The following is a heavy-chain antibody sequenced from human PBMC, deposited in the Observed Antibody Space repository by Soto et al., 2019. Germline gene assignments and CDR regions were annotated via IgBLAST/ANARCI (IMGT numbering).Heavy chain of an antibody. CDR3: ARDHLVTIFGVETDAFDI. Sequence: PGGSLRLSCAASGFTFSSYSMNWVRQAPGKGLEWVSSISSSSSYIYYADSVKGRFTISRDNAKNSLYLQMNSLRAEDTAVYYCARDHLVTIFGVETDAFDIWGQGTMVTVSS. CDR2: ISSSSSYI. V-gene: IGHV3-21*01. D-gene: IGHD3-3*01. CDR1: GFTFSSYS. J-gene: IGHJ3*02.